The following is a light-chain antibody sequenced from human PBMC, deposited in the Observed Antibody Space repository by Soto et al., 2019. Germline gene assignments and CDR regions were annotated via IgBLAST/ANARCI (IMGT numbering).Light chain of an antibody. CDR1: SSDVGGYNY. V-gene: IGLV2-8*01. J-gene: IGLJ1*01. CDR3: SSYAGSSKYV. Sequence: QSALTQPPSASGSPGQSVTISCTGTSSDVGGYNYVSWYQQHPGKAPKRMTYEVTKRPSGVPDRFSGSKSGNTASLTVSGLQAEDEADYYCSSYAGSSKYVFGTGTKLTVL. CDR2: EVT.